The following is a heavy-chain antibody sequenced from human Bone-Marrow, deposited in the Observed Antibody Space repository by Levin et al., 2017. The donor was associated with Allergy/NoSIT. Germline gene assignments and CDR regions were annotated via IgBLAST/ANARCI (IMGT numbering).Heavy chain of an antibody. CDR1: GGSFGGYY. J-gene: IGHJ6*03. V-gene: IGHV4-34*01. CDR2: INHSGST. CDR3: ARGRGYYYYMDV. D-gene: IGHD3-10*01. Sequence: SQTLSLTCAVYGGSFGGYYCSWIRQPPGKGLEWIGEINHSGSTNYNPSLKSRVTISVDTSENQFSLKLSSVTAADTAVYYCARGRGYYYYMDVWGKGTTVTVSS.